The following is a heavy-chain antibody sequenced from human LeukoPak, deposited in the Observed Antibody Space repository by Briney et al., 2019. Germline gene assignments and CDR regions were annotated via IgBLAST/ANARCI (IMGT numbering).Heavy chain of an antibody. Sequence: PGGSLRLSCAASGFTFSSYAMHGVRQAPGKGLEGVAVISYDGSNKYYADSVKGRFTISRDNSKNTLYLQMNSLRAEDTAVYYCASDVGAIMEYYFDYWGQGTLVTVSS. J-gene: IGHJ4*02. CDR1: GFTFSSYA. D-gene: IGHD1-26*01. CDR3: ASDVGAIMEYYFDY. CDR2: ISYDGSNK. V-gene: IGHV3-30*04.